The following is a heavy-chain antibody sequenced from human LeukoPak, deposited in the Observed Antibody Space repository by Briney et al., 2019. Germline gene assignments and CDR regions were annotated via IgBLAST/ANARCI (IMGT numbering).Heavy chain of an antibody. CDR3: ARGRGDCGGDCYDWFDP. D-gene: IGHD2-21*02. V-gene: IGHV1-8*01. J-gene: IGHJ5*02. CDR1: GYTFTSYD. Sequence: ASVKVSCKASGYTFTSYDINWVRQATGQGLEWMGWMNPNSGNTDYAQKFQGRVTMTRNTSISTAYMELSSLRSEDTAVYYCARGRGDCGGDCYDWFDPWGQGTLVTVSS. CDR2: MNPNSGNT.